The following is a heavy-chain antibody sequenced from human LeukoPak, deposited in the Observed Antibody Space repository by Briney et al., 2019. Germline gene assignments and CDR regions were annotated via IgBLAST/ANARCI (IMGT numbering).Heavy chain of an antibody. Sequence: SETLSLTCTVSGGSISSYYWSWIRQPAGKGLEWIGRIYTSGSTNYNPSLKSRVTMSVDTSKNQFSLKLSSVTAADTAVYYCARVIGAARPFVYYYMDVWGEGTTVTVSS. CDR3: ARVIGAARPFVYYYMDV. J-gene: IGHJ6*03. V-gene: IGHV4-4*07. D-gene: IGHD6-6*01. CDR2: IYTSGST. CDR1: GGSISSYY.